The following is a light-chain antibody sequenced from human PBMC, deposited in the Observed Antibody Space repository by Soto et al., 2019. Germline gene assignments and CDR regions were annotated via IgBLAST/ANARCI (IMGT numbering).Light chain of an antibody. V-gene: IGLV4-69*01. J-gene: IGLJ3*02. CDR2: LNSDGSH. CDR1: SGHSSYA. CDR3: QTWGTGV. Sequence: QPVLTQSPSASASLGASVKLTCTLSSGHSSYAIAWHQQQPEKGPRYLMKLNSDGSHSKGDGIPDRFSGSSSGAERYLTISSLQSEDEADYYCQTWGTGVFCGGTKLTVL.